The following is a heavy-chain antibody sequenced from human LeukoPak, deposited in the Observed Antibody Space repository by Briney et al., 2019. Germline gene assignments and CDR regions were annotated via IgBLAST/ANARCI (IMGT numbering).Heavy chain of an antibody. Sequence: SETLSLTCTVSGYSITSGYYWGWIRQPPGKGLEWIGSIYHSGSTYYHPSLKSRVTISIDTSKNQFSLNLNSVTAADTAVYYCARAPSGVSFDYWGQGTLVTVSS. CDR1: GYSITSGYY. CDR2: IYHSGST. J-gene: IGHJ4*02. V-gene: IGHV4-38-2*02. CDR3: ARAPSGVSFDY. D-gene: IGHD1-26*01.